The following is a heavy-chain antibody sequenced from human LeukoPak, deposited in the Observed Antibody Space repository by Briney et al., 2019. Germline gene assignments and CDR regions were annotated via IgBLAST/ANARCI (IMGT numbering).Heavy chain of an antibody. V-gene: IGHV4-34*01. D-gene: IGHD1-26*01. Sequence: SETLSLTCAICGGSFSGYYWSWIRQPPGKGLEWIGEINHSGSTNYNPSLKSRVTISVDTSKNQFSLKLSSVTAADTAVYYCARGLGPDYWGQGTLVTVSS. J-gene: IGHJ4*02. CDR1: GGSFSGYY. CDR3: ARGLGPDY. CDR2: INHSGST.